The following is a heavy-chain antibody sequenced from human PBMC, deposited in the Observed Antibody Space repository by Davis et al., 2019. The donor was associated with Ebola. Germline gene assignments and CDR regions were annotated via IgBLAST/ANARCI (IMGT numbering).Heavy chain of an antibody. CDR3: ARDAGGSGYYGSWFDP. V-gene: IGHV1-69*04. CDR2: IIPILGIA. Sequence: SVKVSCKAFGGTFSSYAISWVRQAPGQGLEWMGRIIPILGIANYAQKFQGRLTITADESTTTAYMELRSLGSEDTAVYYCARDAGGSGYYGSWFDPWGQGTLVTVSS. D-gene: IGHD3-3*01. CDR1: GGTFSSYA. J-gene: IGHJ5*02.